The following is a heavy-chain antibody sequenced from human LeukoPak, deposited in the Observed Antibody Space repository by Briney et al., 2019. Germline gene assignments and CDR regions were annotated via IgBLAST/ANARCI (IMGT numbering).Heavy chain of an antibody. D-gene: IGHD3-22*01. CDR1: GYTFSAYD. Sequence: ASVKVSCKASGYTFSAYDINWVRQATGHGLECMGWMNPNSSNTGFAQKFQGRVTMTRDTSINTAYMELSNLRSEDTAVYYCARVSQTPAYYYTSGYYYHGYWGQGTRVTVSS. V-gene: IGHV1-8*01. CDR3: ARVSQTPAYYYTSGYYYHGY. CDR2: MNPNSSNT. J-gene: IGHJ4*02.